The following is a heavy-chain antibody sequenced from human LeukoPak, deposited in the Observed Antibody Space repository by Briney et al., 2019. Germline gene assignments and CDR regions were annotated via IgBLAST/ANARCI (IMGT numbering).Heavy chain of an antibody. CDR1: GFTFNSYG. V-gene: IGHV3-30*02. Sequence: GGSLRLSCAASGFTFNSYGMHWVRQAPGKGLEWVAVIWSGGSNKYYADSVKGRFTISRDNSKNTLYLQMNSLRAEDTAVYYCAKDTCGGDCFSLDYWGQGTLVTVSS. CDR3: AKDTCGGDCFSLDY. J-gene: IGHJ4*02. CDR2: IWSGGSNK. D-gene: IGHD2-21*01.